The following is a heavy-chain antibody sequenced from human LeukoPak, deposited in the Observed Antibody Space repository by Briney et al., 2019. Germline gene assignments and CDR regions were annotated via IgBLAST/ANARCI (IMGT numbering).Heavy chain of an antibody. J-gene: IGHJ4*02. CDR2: IYSGGST. Sequence: PGGSLRLSCAASGFTFSSYAMHWVRQAPGKGLEWVSVIYSGGSTYYADSVKGRFTISRDNSKNTLYLQMNSLRAEDTAVYYCARTYGVGPYYFDYWGQGTLVTVSS. D-gene: IGHD4-17*01. V-gene: IGHV3-53*01. CDR1: GFTFSSYA. CDR3: ARTYGVGPYYFDY.